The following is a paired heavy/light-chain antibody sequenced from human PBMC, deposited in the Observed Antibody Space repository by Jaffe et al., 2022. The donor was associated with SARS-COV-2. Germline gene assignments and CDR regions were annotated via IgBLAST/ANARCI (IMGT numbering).Light chain of an antibody. V-gene: IGKV1-12*01. J-gene: IGKJ1*01. CDR2: ATS. Sequence: DIQMTQSPSSVSASVGDRVTITCRASQGVSSWLAWYQQKPGKTPKVLIYATSNLRGGVPSRFSGSGSGTDFTFTISSLQPEDFATYYCQQTDRLPRTFGQGTKVEIK. CDR1: QGVSSW. CDR3: QQTDRLPRT.
Heavy chain of an antibody. D-gene: IGHD3-10*01. CDR2: INDSGDST. J-gene: IGHJ2*01. V-gene: IGHV3-23*01. CDR1: GFTFSSFS. CDR3: AKVFGGYFDL. Sequence: EMQLLESGGGLVQPGGSLRLSCAASGFTFSSFSMSWVRQTPGKGLEWVSEINDSGDSTDYADSVKGRFTISRDNSKNTLYVQMNSLRADDTAVYYCAKVFGGYFDLWGRGTLVTVSS.